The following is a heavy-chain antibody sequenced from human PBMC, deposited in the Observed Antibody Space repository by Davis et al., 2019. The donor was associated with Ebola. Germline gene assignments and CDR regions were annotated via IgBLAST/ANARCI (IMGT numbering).Heavy chain of an antibody. CDR3: AKDSSSSSSYYYGMDV. V-gene: IGHV3-64*04. D-gene: IGHD6-13*01. CDR1: GFTFSSYA. Sequence: GGSLRLSCSASGFTFSSYAMHWVRQAPGKGLEYVSAISSNGGSTYYADSVKGRFTISRDNAKNSLYLQMNSLRAEDTALYYCAKDSSSSSSYYYGMDVWGKGTTVTVSS. J-gene: IGHJ6*04. CDR2: ISSNGGST.